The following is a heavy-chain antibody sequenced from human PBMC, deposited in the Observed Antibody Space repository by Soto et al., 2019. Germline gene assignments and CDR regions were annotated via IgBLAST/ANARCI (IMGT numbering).Heavy chain of an antibody. D-gene: IGHD3-16*02. V-gene: IGHV3-43*01. J-gene: IGHJ6*02. CDR2: IRWEGGST. CDR3: ARADRSFYFYGMDV. CDR1: GFTFDDNS. Sequence: EVQLVESGGVVVQPGGSLRLSCAASGFTFDDNSMHWVRQPPGKGLEWVSLIRWEGGSTYYADSVKGRFTISRDNSKNSLYLQMNSLRTEDTALYYCARADRSFYFYGMDVWGHGTMVIVSS.